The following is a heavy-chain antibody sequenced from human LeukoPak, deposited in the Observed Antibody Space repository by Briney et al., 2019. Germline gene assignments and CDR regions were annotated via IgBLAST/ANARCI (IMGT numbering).Heavy chain of an antibody. V-gene: IGHV3-23*01. CDR3: ATTPLWFGELPDDY. J-gene: IGHJ4*02. CDR2: ISGSGGST. Sequence: PGGSLRLSCAASGFTFSSYAMSWVRQAPGKGLEWVSAISGSGGSTYYADSVKGRFTISRDNSKNTLYLQMNSLRAEDTAVYYCATTPLWFGELPDDYRGQGTLVTVSS. D-gene: IGHD3-10*01. CDR1: GFTFSSYA.